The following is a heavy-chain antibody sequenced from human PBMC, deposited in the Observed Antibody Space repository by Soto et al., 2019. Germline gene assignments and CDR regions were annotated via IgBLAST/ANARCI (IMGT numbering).Heavy chain of an antibody. Sequence: ASEKVSCKASGYTFYSHSISWVRQAPGQGLEWMGRINADYGNTQYAQKFRGRVTMTTDTSTTTVYMELTNLRSDDTAVYYCARCIQGDYYYGMDVWGQGTTVTVSS. V-gene: IGHV1-18*01. D-gene: IGHD5-18*01. J-gene: IGHJ6*02. CDR3: ARCIQGDYYYGMDV. CDR2: INADYGNT. CDR1: GYTFYSHS.